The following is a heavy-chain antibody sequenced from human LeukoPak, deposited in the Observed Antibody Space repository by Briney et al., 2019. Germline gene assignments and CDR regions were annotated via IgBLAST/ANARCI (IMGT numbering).Heavy chain of an antibody. CDR3: ARRVRGSYYYYYYMDV. CDR2: IHHSGST. Sequence: ETLSLTCAVSGGSISSCNWWSWVRQPPGKGLEWIGEIHHSGSTNYNPSLKSRVTISVDKSRNQFSLKLSSVTAADTAVYYCARRVRGSYYYYYYMDVWGKGTTVTVSS. D-gene: IGHD3-10*01. V-gene: IGHV4-4*02. CDR1: GGSISSCNW. J-gene: IGHJ6*03.